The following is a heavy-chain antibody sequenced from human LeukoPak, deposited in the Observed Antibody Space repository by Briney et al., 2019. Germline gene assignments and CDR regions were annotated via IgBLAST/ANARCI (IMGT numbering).Heavy chain of an antibody. D-gene: IGHD4-23*01. CDR3: ARSGDYGGQPDY. J-gene: IGHJ4*02. CDR1: GGTFSSYA. V-gene: IGHV1-69*13. CDR2: IIPIFGTA. Sequence: ASVKVSCKASGGTFSSYAISWVRQAPGQGLEWMGGIIPIFGTANYAQKFQGRVTITADESTSTAYMELSSLRSEDTAVYYCARSGDYGGQPDYWGQGTLVTVSS.